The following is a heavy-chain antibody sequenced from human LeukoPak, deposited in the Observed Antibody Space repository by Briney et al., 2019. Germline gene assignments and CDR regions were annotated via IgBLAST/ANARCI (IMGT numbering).Heavy chain of an antibody. V-gene: IGHV1-2*02. CDR1: GYTFTGYY. CDR3: ARAGTLEMATITNY. D-gene: IGHD5-24*01. Sequence: ASVKVSCKASGYTFTGYYMHWVRQAPGQGLEWMGWINPNSGGTNYAQKFQGRVTMTRDTSISTAYMELGRLRSDDTAVYYCARAGTLEMATITNYWGQGTLVTVSS. CDR2: INPNSGGT. J-gene: IGHJ4*02.